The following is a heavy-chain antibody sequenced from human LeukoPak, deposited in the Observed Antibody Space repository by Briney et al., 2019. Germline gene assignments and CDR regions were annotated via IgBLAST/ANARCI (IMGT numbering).Heavy chain of an antibody. CDR1: GGSFSGYY. V-gene: IGHV4-34*01. D-gene: IGHD3-10*01. Sequence: SETLSLTCAVYGGSFSGYYWSWIRQPPGKGLEWIGEINHSGSTNYNPSLKSRVTISVDTSKNQFSLKLSSVTAADTAVYYCAREYGSGRPYYFDYWGQGTLVTVSS. J-gene: IGHJ4*02. CDR2: INHSGST. CDR3: AREYGSGRPYYFDY.